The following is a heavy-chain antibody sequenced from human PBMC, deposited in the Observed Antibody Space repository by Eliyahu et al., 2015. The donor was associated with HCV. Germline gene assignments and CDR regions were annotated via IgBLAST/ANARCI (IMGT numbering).Heavy chain of an antibody. D-gene: IGHD3-16*02. Sequence: QVQLVESGGGVVQPGRSLRLSCAASGFKFSSFGMHWVRQAPGKGLEWVAVISYDESNKFYADSVKGRFTISRDNSNNTLYLQMHSLKPEDTAVYYCAREMITFGGLIAVNHWGQGTLVTVSS. CDR3: AREMITFGGLIAVNH. CDR2: ISYDESNK. J-gene: IGHJ5*02. CDR1: GFKFSSFG. V-gene: IGHV3-30*03.